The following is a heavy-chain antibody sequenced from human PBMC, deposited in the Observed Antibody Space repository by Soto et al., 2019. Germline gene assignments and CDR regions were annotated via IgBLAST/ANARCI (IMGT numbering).Heavy chain of an antibody. CDR3: ARAGTTMVRGVISGWFDP. Sequence: SETLSLTCTVSGGSISGYYWSWIRQPPGKGLEWIGYIYYSGSTNYNPSLKSRVTISVDTSKNQFSLKLSSVTAADTAVYYCARAGTTMVRGVISGWFDPWGQGTLVTVSS. D-gene: IGHD3-10*01. CDR2: IYYSGST. J-gene: IGHJ5*02. V-gene: IGHV4-59*01. CDR1: GGSISGYY.